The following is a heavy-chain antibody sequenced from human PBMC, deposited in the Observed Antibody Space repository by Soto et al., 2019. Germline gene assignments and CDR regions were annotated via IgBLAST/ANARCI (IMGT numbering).Heavy chain of an antibody. CDR2: IKQDGSEK. J-gene: IGHJ4*02. CDR3: ARLGGRGYSYGYGAYYFDY. Sequence: GGSLRLSCAASGFTFSSYWMSWVRQAPGKGLEWVANIKQDGSEKYYVDSVKGRFTISRDNAKNSLYLQMNSLRAEDTAVYYCARLGGRGYSYGYGAYYFDYWGQGTLVTVSS. D-gene: IGHD5-18*01. CDR1: GFTFSSYW. V-gene: IGHV3-7*01.